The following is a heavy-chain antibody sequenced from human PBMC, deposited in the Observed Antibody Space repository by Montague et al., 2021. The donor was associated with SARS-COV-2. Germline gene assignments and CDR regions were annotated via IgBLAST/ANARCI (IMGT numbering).Heavy chain of an antibody. V-gene: IGHV4-59*01. D-gene: IGHD3-3*01. CDR3: ARYYYDFWSGYYSHYYFDY. Sequence: SETLSLTCTVSGGSISSYYWSWIRQPPGKGLEWIGYIYYSGGTNYNPSLKSRVTISVDTSKNQFSLKLSSVTAADTAVYYCARYYYDFWSGYYSHYYFDYWGQGTLVTVSS. J-gene: IGHJ4*02. CDR1: GGSISSYY. CDR2: IYYSGGT.